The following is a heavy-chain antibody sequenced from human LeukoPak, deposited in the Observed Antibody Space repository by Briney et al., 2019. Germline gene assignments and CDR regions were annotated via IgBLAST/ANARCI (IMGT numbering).Heavy chain of an antibody. D-gene: IGHD6-19*01. CDR2: INPYSGGT. Sequence: ASVTVSCKASGYTFTDYYMHWVRQAPGQGVEWMGRINPYSGGTNYAQKFQGRFTMTRDTSISTAYMELSRLKSDDTAVYYCARDYSSGWYVYWGQGTLVTVSS. CDR1: GYTFTDYY. CDR3: ARDYSSGWYVY. J-gene: IGHJ4*02. V-gene: IGHV1-2*06.